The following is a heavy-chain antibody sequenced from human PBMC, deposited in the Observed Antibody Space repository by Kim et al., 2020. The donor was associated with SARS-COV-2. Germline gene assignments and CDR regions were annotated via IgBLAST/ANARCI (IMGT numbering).Heavy chain of an antibody. D-gene: IGHD2-15*01. Sequence: ASVKVSCKASGYTFTSYYMHWVRQAPGQGLEWMGIINPSGGSTSYAQKFQGRVTMTRDTSTSTVYMELSSLRSEDTAVYYCARALGYCSGGSCSGGYYWGQGTLVTVSS. CDR1: GYTFTSYY. V-gene: IGHV1-46*01. J-gene: IGHJ4*02. CDR3: ARALGYCSGGSCSGGYY. CDR2: INPSGGST.